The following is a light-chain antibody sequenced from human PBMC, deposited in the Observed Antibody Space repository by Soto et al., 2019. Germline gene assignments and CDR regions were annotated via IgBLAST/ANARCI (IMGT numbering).Light chain of an antibody. CDR3: YSYTSSTTLV. CDR1: SSDVGGYNY. CDR2: DVS. Sequence: QSVLTRPASVSGSPGQSITISCTGTSSDVGGYNYVSWYQQYPGKAPKLMIYDVSNRPSGVSDRFSGSKSGNTASLTISGLQAEDEAYYYCYSYTSSTTLVFGGGTKLTVL. J-gene: IGLJ2*01. V-gene: IGLV2-14*01.